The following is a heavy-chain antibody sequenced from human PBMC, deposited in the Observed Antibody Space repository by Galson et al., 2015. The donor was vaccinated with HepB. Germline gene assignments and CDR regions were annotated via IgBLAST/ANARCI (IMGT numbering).Heavy chain of an antibody. Sequence: SLRLSCAASGFTFSSYGMHWVRQAPGKGLEWVAVISYDGSNKYYADSVKGRFTISRDNSKNTLYLQMNSLRAEDTAVYYCAKDRRYYGSGSYSASYYYVIDVWGQGTTVTVSS. CDR3: AKDRRYYGSGSYSASYYYVIDV. D-gene: IGHD3-10*01. V-gene: IGHV3-30*18. CDR2: ISYDGSNK. CDR1: GFTFSSYG. J-gene: IGHJ6*02.